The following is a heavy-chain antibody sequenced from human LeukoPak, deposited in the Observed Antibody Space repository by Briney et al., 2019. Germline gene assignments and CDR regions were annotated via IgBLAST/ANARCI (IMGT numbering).Heavy chain of an antibody. Sequence: SETLSLTCTVSGGSISSYYWSWIRQPPGKGLEWIGYIYYSGSTNYNPSVKSGVAISVDTSKNQFSLKLISVTAADTAVYYCARGALTKYYYCDGMDVWGQGTTVTVSS. V-gene: IGHV4-59*01. CDR2: IYYSGST. J-gene: IGHJ6*02. CDR3: ARGALTKYYYCDGMDV. D-gene: IGHD1/OR15-1a*01. CDR1: GGSISSYY.